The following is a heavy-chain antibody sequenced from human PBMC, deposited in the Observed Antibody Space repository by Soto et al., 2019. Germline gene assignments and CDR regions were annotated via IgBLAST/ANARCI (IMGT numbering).Heavy chain of an antibody. CDR2: IDYSGST. CDR1: GGSISSDDYY. D-gene: IGHD5-18*01. Sequence: SETLSLTCTVSGGSISSDDYYWSWVRQPPGKGLEWIGYIDYSGSTYYNPSLKSRVLISVDTSKNQFSLKLSSLTAADTSRYYCARAEDSYETKLVMVFLDLWGQGTLVTVSS. V-gene: IGHV4-30-4*01. CDR3: ARAEDSYETKLVMVFLDL. J-gene: IGHJ5*02.